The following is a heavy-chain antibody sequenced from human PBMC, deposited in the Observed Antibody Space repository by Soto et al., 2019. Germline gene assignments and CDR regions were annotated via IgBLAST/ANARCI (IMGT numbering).Heavy chain of an antibody. CDR1: GFTFSSYS. Sequence: PGGSLRLSCAASGFTFSSYSMTWVRQAPGKGLEWVAHITASGGTTYYADSVKGRFTISRETSRNTLYLQMNSLRAEDTALYYCAKCMQAYWNYDAHQIWGQGTMVTVSS. V-gene: IGHV3-23*01. CDR2: ITASGGTT. D-gene: IGHD1-7*01. J-gene: IGHJ3*02. CDR3: AKCMQAYWNYDAHQI.